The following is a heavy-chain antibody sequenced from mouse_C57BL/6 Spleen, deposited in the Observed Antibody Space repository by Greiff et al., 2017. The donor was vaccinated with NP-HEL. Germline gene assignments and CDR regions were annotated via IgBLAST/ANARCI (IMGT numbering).Heavy chain of an antibody. D-gene: IGHD2-13*01. CDR2: IDPSDSYT. CDR3: AIWGPTTRVYAMDY. Sequence: QVHVKQPGAELVMPGASVKLSCKASGYTFTSYWMHWVKQRPGQGLEWIGEIDPSDSYTNYNQKFKGKSTLTVDKSSSTAYMQLSSLTSEDSAVYYCAIWGPTTRVYAMDYWGQGTSVTVSS. CDR1: GYTFTSYW. V-gene: IGHV1-69*01. J-gene: IGHJ4*01.